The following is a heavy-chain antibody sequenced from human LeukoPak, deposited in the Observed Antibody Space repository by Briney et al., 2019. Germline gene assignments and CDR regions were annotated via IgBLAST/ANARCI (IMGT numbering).Heavy chain of an antibody. CDR1: GDSINSHY. CDR2: IFYSGNT. V-gene: IGHV4-59*11. CDR3: ARTGDYSRSTGGWFDP. Sequence: PSATLSLTCTVFGDSINSHYWSWVRRAPGKGLEWIGYIFYSGNTNYSPSLKSRVTISIDTSKKQFSLRLTSVTTADTAVYFCARTGDYSRSTGGWFDPWGQGTLVTVSS. D-gene: IGHD4-11*01. J-gene: IGHJ5*02.